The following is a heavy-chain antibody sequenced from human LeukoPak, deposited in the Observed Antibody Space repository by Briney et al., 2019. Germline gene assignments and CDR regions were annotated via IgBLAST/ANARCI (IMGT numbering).Heavy chain of an antibody. Sequence: PGGSLRLSCAASGFTLSSYEMTWVRQAPGKGLEWVSYIRSSGTIYYADSVKGRFTISRDNAKNSLFLQMNSLRDEDTAVYYCARAYPWFDPWGQGTLVTVSS. J-gene: IGHJ5*02. CDR3: ARAYPWFDP. CDR1: GFTLSSYE. CDR2: IRSSGTI. V-gene: IGHV3-48*03.